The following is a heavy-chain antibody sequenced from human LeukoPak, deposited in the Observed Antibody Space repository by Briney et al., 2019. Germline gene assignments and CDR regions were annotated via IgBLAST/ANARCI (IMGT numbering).Heavy chain of an antibody. CDR3: AKAAAGTKLDY. D-gene: IGHD6-13*01. J-gene: IGHJ4*02. CDR2: IYYSGST. V-gene: IGHV4-30-4*08. CDR1: GGSISSSSYY. Sequence: SETLSLTCTVSGGSISSSSYYWGWIRQPPGKGLEWIGYIYYSGSTYYNPSLKSRVTISVDTSKNQFSLKLSSVTAADTAVYYCAKAAAGTKLDYWGQGTLVTVSS.